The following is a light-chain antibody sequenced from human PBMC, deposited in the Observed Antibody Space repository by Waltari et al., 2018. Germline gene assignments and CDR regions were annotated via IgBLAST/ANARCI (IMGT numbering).Light chain of an antibody. CDR1: QTIGLS. V-gene: IGKV3-15*01. J-gene: IGKJ1*01. CDR2: HAS. CDR3: QQYNNWSPGT. Sequence: TVVTQSPATLSVSPGERASLSCRTSQTIGLSLAWYQQKPGQAPRLLIYHASTRATGIPARFSGSGSESEFTLTISSLQSEDVAVYYCQQYNNWSPGTFGQGTRVEI.